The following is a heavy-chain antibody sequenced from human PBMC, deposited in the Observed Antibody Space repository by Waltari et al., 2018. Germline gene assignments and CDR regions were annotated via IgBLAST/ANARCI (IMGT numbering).Heavy chain of an antibody. CDR1: GFSLSTSGVG. CDR3: AQSQSSMTMVVTFAFDI. J-gene: IGHJ3*02. Sequence: QITLKESGPTLVKPTQTLTLTCTFSGFSLSTSGVGCGWIRQPPRKALEWLVLIYWNDDKLYSPSLKSRLTIPKDTSKTKVVFTMTKMYHVDTATYDCAQSQSSMTMVVTFAFDIWGQGTMVPVSA. CDR2: IYWNDDK. V-gene: IGHV2-5*01. D-gene: IGHD4-17*01.